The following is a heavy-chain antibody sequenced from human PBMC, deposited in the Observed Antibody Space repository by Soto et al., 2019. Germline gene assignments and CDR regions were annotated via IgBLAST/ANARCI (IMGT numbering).Heavy chain of an antibody. CDR1: QLVFSNSW. Sequence: GGSLRLSCAASQLVFSNSWMHWVRKDPGKGLIWVSRISADGSAATYTDSVKGRFTISRDNTRNTLYLDMNSLRVDDTAIYYCARAYKWRQMSLNVFDLCGQGTMVTVSS. V-gene: IGHV3-74*01. D-gene: IGHD1-1*01. CDR2: ISADGSAA. J-gene: IGHJ3*01. CDR3: ARAYKWRQMSLNVFDL.